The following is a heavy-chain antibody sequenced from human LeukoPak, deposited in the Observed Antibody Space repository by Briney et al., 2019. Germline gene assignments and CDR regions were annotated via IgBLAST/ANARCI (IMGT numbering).Heavy chain of an antibody. CDR2: IRSKAYGGTT. V-gene: IGHV3-49*03. CDR3: TRDGRLALKDYDILTGHRDY. Sequence: GGSLRLSCTASGFTFGDYAMSWFRQAPGKGLEWVGFIRSKAYGGTTEYAASVKGRFTISRDDSKSIAYLQMNSLKTEDTAVYYCTRDGRLALKDYDILTGHRDYWGQGTLVTVSS. J-gene: IGHJ4*02. D-gene: IGHD3-9*01. CDR1: GFTFGDYA.